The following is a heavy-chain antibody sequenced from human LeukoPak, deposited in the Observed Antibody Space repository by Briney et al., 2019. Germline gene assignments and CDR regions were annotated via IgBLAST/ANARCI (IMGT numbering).Heavy chain of an antibody. J-gene: IGHJ5*02. CDR3: ARVREWPTWFDP. CDR1: GDSFNSSSYF. D-gene: IGHD2-8*01. V-gene: IGHV4-39*07. CDR2: IYYSGST. Sequence: PSETLSLTCTVSGDSFNSSSYFWGWIRQPPGKGLEWIGQIYYSGSTYYNPSLKSRVTISVDTSKNQFSLKLSSVTAADTAVYYCARVREWPTWFDPWGQGTLVTVSS.